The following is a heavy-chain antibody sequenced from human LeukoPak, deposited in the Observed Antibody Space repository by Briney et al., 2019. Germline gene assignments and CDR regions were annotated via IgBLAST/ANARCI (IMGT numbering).Heavy chain of an antibody. J-gene: IGHJ4*02. D-gene: IGHD2-2*01. CDR1: GGTFSSYA. Sequence: SVKVSCKASGGTFSSYAISWVRQAPGQGLEWMGGIIPIFGKANYAQKFQGRVTITADESTSTAYMELSSLRSEDTAVYYCARGKSDTIVPDYWGQGTLVTVSS. CDR2: IIPIFGKA. V-gene: IGHV1-69*13. CDR3: ARGKSDTIVPDY.